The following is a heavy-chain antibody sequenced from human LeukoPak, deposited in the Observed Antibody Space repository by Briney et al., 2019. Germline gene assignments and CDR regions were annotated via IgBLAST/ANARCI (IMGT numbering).Heavy chain of an antibody. J-gene: IGHJ4*02. V-gene: IGHV4-59*12. CDR1: GDSISNYY. CDR2: IYDSGRT. D-gene: IGHD5-12*01. Sequence: SETLSLTCTVSGDSISNYYWSWIRQPPGKWLEWIGIIYDSGRTNYNPSLNSRVTISADTSKRQFSLKLNSVTAADTAVYYCARGGGWLPDHWGQGTLVTVSS. CDR3: ARGGGWLPDH.